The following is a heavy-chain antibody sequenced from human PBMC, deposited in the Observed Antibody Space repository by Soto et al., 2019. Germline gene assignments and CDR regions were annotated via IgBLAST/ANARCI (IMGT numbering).Heavy chain of an antibody. J-gene: IGHJ5*02. Sequence: EAQLVESGGGLVKPGGSLRLSCAGAGFTFSNAWMNWVRQAPGKGLEWVGQVKSKTEGGTTDYAAAVKGRFIISRDDSRNSLYLQMNSLKVEDTAVYYCATVLSVAGTLSWVDTWGQGTLVTVSS. CDR3: ATVLSVAGTLSWVDT. CDR1: GFTFSNAW. CDR2: VKSKTEGGTT. D-gene: IGHD6-19*01. V-gene: IGHV3-15*07.